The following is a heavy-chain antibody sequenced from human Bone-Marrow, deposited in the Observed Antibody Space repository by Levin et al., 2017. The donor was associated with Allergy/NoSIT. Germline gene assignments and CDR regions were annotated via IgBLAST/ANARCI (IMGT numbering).Heavy chain of an antibody. Sequence: GESLKISCAASGFTFDDYTMNWVRQVPGKGLEWVSLISWDGGSSHYADSVKGRFTISRDNGRNSLYLQMNSLRAEDTAVYYCARSHPLTGTTHFSYQDGMDVWGQGTTVTVSS. V-gene: IGHV3-43*01. D-gene: IGHD1/OR15-1a*01. CDR1: GFTFDDYT. J-gene: IGHJ6*02. CDR3: ARSHPLTGTTHFSYQDGMDV. CDR2: ISWDGGSS.